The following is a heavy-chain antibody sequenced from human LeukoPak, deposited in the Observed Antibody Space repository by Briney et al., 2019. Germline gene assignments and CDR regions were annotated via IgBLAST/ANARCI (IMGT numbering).Heavy chain of an antibody. Sequence: ASVKVSCKTSGYTFTGYYMEWVRQAPGQGLEWLGWINPNSGGTNYAQKFQGRVTMTRDTSISTAYMELSRLRSDDTAVYYCARGTDYYYGMDVWGQGTTVTVSS. CDR2: INPNSGGT. J-gene: IGHJ6*02. CDR3: ARGTDYYYGMDV. CDR1: GYTFTGYY. V-gene: IGHV1-2*02.